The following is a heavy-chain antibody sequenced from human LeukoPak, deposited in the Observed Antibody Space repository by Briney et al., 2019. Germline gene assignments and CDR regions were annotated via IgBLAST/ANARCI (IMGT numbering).Heavy chain of an antibody. D-gene: IGHD4-17*01. V-gene: IGHV3-23*01. CDR1: GFTFSSSA. Sequence: PGGSLRLSCVASGFTFSSSAMSWVRQAPGKGLEWVSSISGSGGSTYYADSVKGRFSTSRDNSKDTLYLQMNTLRVEDTAVYYCAKASTTVGGEAYWGQGTLVTVSS. CDR2: ISGSGGST. J-gene: IGHJ4*02. CDR3: AKASTTVGGEAY.